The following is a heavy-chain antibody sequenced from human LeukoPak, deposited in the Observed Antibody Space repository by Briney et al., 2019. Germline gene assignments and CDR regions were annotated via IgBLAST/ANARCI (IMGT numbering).Heavy chain of an antibody. CDR2: IIPIFGTA. Sequence: SVKVSCKASGYTFNDYYIHWVRQAPGQGLEWMGGIIPIFGTANYAQKFQGRVTITADESTSTAYMELSSLRSEDTAVYYCARANVYNGEYVWGSYRYGAFDIWGQGTMVTVSS. CDR1: GYTFNDYY. D-gene: IGHD3-16*02. V-gene: IGHV1-69*13. J-gene: IGHJ3*02. CDR3: ARANVYNGEYVWGSYRYGAFDI.